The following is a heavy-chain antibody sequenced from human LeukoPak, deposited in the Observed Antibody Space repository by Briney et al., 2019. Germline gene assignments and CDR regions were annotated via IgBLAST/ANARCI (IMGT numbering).Heavy chain of an antibody. V-gene: IGHV1-2*02. CDR2: INPNSGGT. Sequence: GASVKVSCKASGYTFTTYALNRVRQAPGQGLEWMGWINPNSGGTNYAQKFQGRVTMTRDTSISTAYMELSRLTSDDTAVYYCAREGVAAYQYYFDYWGQGTLVTVSS. D-gene: IGHD2-15*01. CDR3: AREGVAAYQYYFDY. CDR1: GYTFTTYA. J-gene: IGHJ4*02.